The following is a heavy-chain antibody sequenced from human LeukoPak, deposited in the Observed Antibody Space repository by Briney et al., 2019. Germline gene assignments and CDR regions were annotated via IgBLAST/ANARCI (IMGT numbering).Heavy chain of an antibody. J-gene: IGHJ4*02. D-gene: IGHD6-13*01. CDR2: IYNSGST. CDR1: GGSISSYY. CDR3: ARSAFLVTAPGLYYFDY. V-gene: IGHV4-4*07. Sequence: PSETLSLTCTVSGGSISSYYWSWIRQPAGKGLEWIGHIYNSGSTDYNPSLKGRVTMSVATSKNQFSLHLSSVTAADTAVYYCARSAFLVTAPGLYYFDYWGQGTLVAVSS.